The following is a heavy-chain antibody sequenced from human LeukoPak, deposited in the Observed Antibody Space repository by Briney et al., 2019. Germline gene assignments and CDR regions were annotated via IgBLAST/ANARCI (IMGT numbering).Heavy chain of an antibody. Sequence: SETLSLTCSVSGGSISSSGYYWGWIRQPPGKGLEWIGSIYYSGSTYYNPSLKSRVTISVDTSKNQFSLKLSSVTAADTAVYYCGRGHYYDTSGTPPGGHDYWGQGILVTVSS. V-gene: IGHV4-39*07. J-gene: IGHJ4*02. D-gene: IGHD3-22*01. CDR1: GGSISSSGYY. CDR3: GRGHYYDTSGTPPGGHDY. CDR2: IYYSGST.